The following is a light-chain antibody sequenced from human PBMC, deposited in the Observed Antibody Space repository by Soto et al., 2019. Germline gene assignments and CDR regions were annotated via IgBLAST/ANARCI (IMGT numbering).Light chain of an antibody. CDR3: QQYKTYIRT. CDR2: DAS. Sequence: DIQMTQSPSTLSASVGDRVTITCRASQSIDRSLAWYQQKPGKAPDLLIYDASSLESGFPSRFSGSGSGTEFTLTISSLQPDDFASYYCQQYKTYIRTFGQGTKVDIX. J-gene: IGKJ1*01. CDR1: QSIDRS. V-gene: IGKV1-5*01.